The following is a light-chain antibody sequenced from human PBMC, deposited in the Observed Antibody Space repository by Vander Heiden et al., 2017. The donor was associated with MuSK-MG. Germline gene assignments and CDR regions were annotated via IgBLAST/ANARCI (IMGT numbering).Light chain of an antibody. CDR3: QQDNNWQT. Sequence: EIVMTQSPATLSVSPGERATLSCRASQSVSSNLAWYQQKPGQAPRLLIYGASTRATGIPARFSGSGSGTEFTLTISSLQSEDFAVYYCQQDNNWQTFGHGTKVDIK. CDR2: GAS. V-gene: IGKV3-15*01. CDR1: QSVSSN. J-gene: IGKJ3*01.